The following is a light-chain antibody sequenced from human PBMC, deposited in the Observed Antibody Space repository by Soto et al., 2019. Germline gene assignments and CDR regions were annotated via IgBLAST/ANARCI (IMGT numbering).Light chain of an antibody. J-gene: IGKJ3*01. CDR1: ESVHRN. CDR2: YPS. Sequence: EMVMTQSPATLSVSPGERVTLSCRASESVHRNLAWYQQKPVQGPSLLIYYPSTRATGIPDRFTGSGSGTEFTLTRSNVQSEDFGVYHGQHYRNWPPTFCPGAKVEIK. V-gene: IGKV3-15*01. CDR3: QHYRNWPPT.